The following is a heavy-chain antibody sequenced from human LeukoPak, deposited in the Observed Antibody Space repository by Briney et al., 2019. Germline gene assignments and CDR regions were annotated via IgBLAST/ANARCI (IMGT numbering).Heavy chain of an antibody. CDR2: IIPIFGTA. J-gene: IGHJ4*02. V-gene: IGHV1-69*05. D-gene: IGHD3-16*02. CDR1: GGTFSSYA. Sequence: SVKVSCKASGGTFSSYAISWVRQAPGQGLEWMGGIIPIFGTANYAQKFQGRVTITTDESTSTAYMELSSLRSEDTAVYYCARESSPYYGYVWGSYRYSLDWGQGTLVTVSS. CDR3: ARESSPYYGYVWGSYRYSLD.